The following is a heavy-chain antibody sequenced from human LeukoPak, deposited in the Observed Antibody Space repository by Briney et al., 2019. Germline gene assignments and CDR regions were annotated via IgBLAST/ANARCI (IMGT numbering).Heavy chain of an antibody. Sequence: GGSLRLSCAASGFTFSSYAMSWVRQAPGKGLEWVSAISGSGGSTYYADSVKGRFTISRDNSKNTLYLQMNSLRAEDTAVYYCAKEGLQRVLRVDNWIDPWGQGTLVTVSS. CDR3: AKEGLQRVLRVDNWIDP. D-gene: IGHD3-10*01. J-gene: IGHJ5*02. CDR1: GFTFSSYA. V-gene: IGHV3-23*01. CDR2: ISGSGGST.